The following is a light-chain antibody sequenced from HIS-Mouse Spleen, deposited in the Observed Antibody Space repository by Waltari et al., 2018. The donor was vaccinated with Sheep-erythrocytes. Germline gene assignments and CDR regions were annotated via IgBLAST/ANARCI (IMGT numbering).Light chain of an antibody. CDR1: NIGSTS. Sequence: SYVLTQPPSVSVAPGQPARITCGGNNIGSTSVHWYQQKPGQAPLLGGFDVCDRPSGIPERFSGSNSGNTATLTISRVEAGDEADYYCQVWDSSSDHPYVFGTGTKVTVL. V-gene: IGLV3-21*02. CDR3: QVWDSSSDHPYV. J-gene: IGLJ1*01. CDR2: DVC.